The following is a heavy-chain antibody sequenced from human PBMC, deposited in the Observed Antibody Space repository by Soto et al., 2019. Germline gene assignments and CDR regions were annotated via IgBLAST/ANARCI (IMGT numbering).Heavy chain of an antibody. Sequence: GGSLRLSCAASGFTFSSYAVSWVRQAPGKGLEWVSAISGGATNTYYADSVKGRFTISRDNSKNTLYLQMNSLRAEDTAVYYCAKDVMYSNSWYYFDYWGQGTLVTVSS. D-gene: IGHD6-13*01. V-gene: IGHV3-23*01. CDR1: GFTFSSYA. J-gene: IGHJ4*02. CDR3: AKDVMYSNSWYYFDY. CDR2: ISGGATNT.